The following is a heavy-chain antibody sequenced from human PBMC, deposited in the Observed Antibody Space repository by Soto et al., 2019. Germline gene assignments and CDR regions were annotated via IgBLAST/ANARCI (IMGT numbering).Heavy chain of an antibody. J-gene: IGHJ4*02. Sequence: ASVKVSCKASGYTFTGYYMHWVRQAPGQRLEWMGWINAGNGNTKYSQKFQGRVTMTTDTSTSTAYMELRSLRSDDTAVYFCLRAAGGITSPFDYWGQGTLVTVSS. CDR2: INAGNGNT. D-gene: IGHD3-16*01. V-gene: IGHV1-18*04. CDR3: LRAAGGITSPFDY. CDR1: GYTFTGYY.